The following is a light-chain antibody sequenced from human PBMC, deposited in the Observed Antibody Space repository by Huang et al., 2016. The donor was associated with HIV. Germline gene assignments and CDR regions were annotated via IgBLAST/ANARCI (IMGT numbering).Light chain of an antibody. CDR1: QSINTY. J-gene: IGKJ2*02. Sequence: DIQLTQSPSSLSASVGDRVTITCRTSQSINTYSNWYLQEPGEPPRLLIYAASTLHSGVSTRFRGRGYGTDFTLTINNLQAEDFAIYFCQQTYTIPGTFGQGTKLQI. CDR3: QQTYTIPGT. CDR2: AAS. V-gene: IGKV1-39*01.